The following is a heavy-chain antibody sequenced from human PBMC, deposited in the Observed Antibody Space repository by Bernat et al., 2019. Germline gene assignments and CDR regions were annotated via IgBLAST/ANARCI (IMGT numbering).Heavy chain of an antibody. Sequence: VQLQQWGAGLLKPSETLSLTCAVYGGSFSGYYWTWVRQPPGKGLEWIGEINHSGSATYTPSLMSRVTISVDPSKNQFSLELRSVTAADTAVYYGARCGYRVRQGYFDFWGQGTLVTVSS. J-gene: IGHJ4*02. V-gene: IGHV4-34*01. CDR1: GGSFSGYY. D-gene: IGHD1-1*01. CDR2: INHSGSA. CDR3: ARCGYRVRQGYFDF.